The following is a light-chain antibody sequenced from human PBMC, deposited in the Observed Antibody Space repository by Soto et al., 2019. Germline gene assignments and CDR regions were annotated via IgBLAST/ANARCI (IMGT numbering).Light chain of an antibody. CDR1: QSVNRN. CDR2: GPS. CDR3: KQYNNWPSLT. Sequence: EIVMTQSPSTLSVSPGERASLSCRASQSVNRNLAWYQQKPGQAPRLLIFGPSTRATGVPGRFSGSGSGTEFTLTISSLQSEDFAVYYCKQYNNWPSLTFGGGTRLEI. V-gene: IGKV3-15*01. J-gene: IGKJ5*01.